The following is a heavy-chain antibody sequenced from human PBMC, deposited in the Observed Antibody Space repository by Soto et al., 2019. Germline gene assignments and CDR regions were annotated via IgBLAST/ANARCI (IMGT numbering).Heavy chain of an antibody. V-gene: IGHV3-23*01. D-gene: IGHD4-17*01. CDR1: GFTFSSYA. CDR3: ARDWGSDYGGLLDS. CDR2: ISGSGDST. J-gene: IGHJ4*02. Sequence: GGSLRLSCAASGFTFSSYAMTWVRQAPGKWLEWVSGISGSGDSTYYADSVKGRFTISRDDFKNRLLLQMDSLRAEDTALYYCARDWGSDYGGLLDSWGQGXLVTVYS.